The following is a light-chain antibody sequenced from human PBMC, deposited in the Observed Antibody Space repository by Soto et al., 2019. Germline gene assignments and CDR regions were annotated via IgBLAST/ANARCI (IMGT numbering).Light chain of an antibody. V-gene: IGKV3-20*01. CDR2: DAS. CDR3: QQYGSSIT. CDR1: QSIRTD. Sequence: DIVMTQSPSTLSVSPGERATLSCRASQSIRTDLAWYQQKSGQGPRLLIFDASSRATGIPDRFSGSGSGTDFTLTISRLDPEDFAVYYCQQYGSSITFGGGTKVDIK. J-gene: IGKJ4*01.